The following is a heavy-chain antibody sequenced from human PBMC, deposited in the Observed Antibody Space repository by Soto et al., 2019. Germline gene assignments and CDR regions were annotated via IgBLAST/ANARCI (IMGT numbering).Heavy chain of an antibody. V-gene: IGHV3-30-3*01. J-gene: IGHJ3*02. CDR2: ISYDVSNK. Sequence: GGSLRLSCAASGFTFSSYAMHWVRQAPGKGLEWVAVISYDVSNKYYADSVKGRFTISRDNSKNTLYLQMNSLRAEDTAVYYCASLPSYYYDSSGYYGDDFDIWGQGTMVTV. CDR3: ASLPSYYYDSSGYYGDDFDI. D-gene: IGHD3-22*01. CDR1: GFTFSSYA.